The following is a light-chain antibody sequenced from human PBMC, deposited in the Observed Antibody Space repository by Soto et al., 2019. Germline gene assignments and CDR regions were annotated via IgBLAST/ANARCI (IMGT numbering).Light chain of an antibody. CDR1: SGHSSYI. Sequence: QLVLTQSSSASAALGSSVKLTCTLSSGHSSYIIAWHQQQPGKAPRYLMKLEGSGSYNTGSGVPDRFSGSSSGADRYLTISNLQFEDEDDYYCETWDFNTRVFGGGTKLTVL. CDR2: LEGSGSY. J-gene: IGLJ3*02. CDR3: ETWDFNTRV. V-gene: IGLV4-60*02.